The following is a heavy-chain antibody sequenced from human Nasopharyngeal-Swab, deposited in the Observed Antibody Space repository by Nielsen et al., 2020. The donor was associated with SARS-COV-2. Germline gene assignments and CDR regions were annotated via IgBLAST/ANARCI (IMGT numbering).Heavy chain of an antibody. CDR2: ISGSGGST. CDR3: ARAPGDGMDV. J-gene: IGHJ6*02. V-gene: IGHV3-23*01. Sequence: WIRQPPGKGLEWVSAISGSGGSTYYADSVKGRFTISRDNSKNTLYLQMNSLRAEDTAVYYCARAPGDGMDVWGQGTTVTVSS.